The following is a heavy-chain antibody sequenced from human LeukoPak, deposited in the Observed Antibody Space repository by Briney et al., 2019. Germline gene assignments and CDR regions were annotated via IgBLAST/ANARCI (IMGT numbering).Heavy chain of an antibody. CDR2: INHSGST. V-gene: IGHV4-38-2*02. J-gene: IGHJ4*02. CDR3: ARRAAAGPSTFGY. CDR1: GYSISSGYY. Sequence: PSETLSLTCTVSGYSISSGYYWGWIRQPPGKGLERIGEINHSGSTNYNPSLKSRVTISVDTSKNQFSLKLSSVTAADTAVYYCARRAAAGPSTFGYWGQGTLVTVSS. D-gene: IGHD6-13*01.